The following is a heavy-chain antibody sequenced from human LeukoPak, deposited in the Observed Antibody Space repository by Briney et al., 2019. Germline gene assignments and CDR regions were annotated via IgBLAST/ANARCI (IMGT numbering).Heavy chain of an antibody. D-gene: IGHD3-10*01. CDR1: GGSISSYY. J-gene: IGHJ6*03. V-gene: IGHV4-59*01. CDR2: IYYSGST. CDR3: ARVAKHFRGGLSFYFMDV. Sequence: SETLSLTCTVSGGSISSYYWSWIRQPPGKGLEWIGYIYYSGSTNYNPSLNSRVTISVDTPKKQFSLKLTSVIAADTAVYYCARVAKHFRGGLSFYFMDVWGIGTTVTISS.